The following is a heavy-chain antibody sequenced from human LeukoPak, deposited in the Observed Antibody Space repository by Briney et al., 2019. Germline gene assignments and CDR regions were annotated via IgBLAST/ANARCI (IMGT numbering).Heavy chain of an antibody. CDR2: ITSSRSYV. D-gene: IGHD2/OR15-2a*01. CDR1: GFTFSSYN. Sequence: IPGGSLRLSCEASGFTFSSYNMNWVRQAPGKRLEWVSSITSSRSYVFYADSVKGRFTISRDNAKNSLYLQMNSLRAEETAVYYCARDPYSWYYGDYYYYYLDVWGKGTTVTISS. V-gene: IGHV3-21*01. CDR3: ARDPYSWYYGDYYYYYLDV. J-gene: IGHJ6*03.